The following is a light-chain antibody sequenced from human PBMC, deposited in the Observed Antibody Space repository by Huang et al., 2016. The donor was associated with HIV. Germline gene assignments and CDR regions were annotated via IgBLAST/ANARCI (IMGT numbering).Light chain of an antibody. Sequence: DIQMTQSPSSLSASVVDRVTITCRASQIITTYLNWYHPQPGEAPKLLSYAASNLQTGFPPRFSGSGSGTDFTLTINSLQPEDFATYYCQQCYSTPRTFGQGTKVEV. CDR3: QQCYSTPRT. CDR2: AAS. J-gene: IGKJ1*01. V-gene: IGKV1-39*01. CDR1: QIITTY.